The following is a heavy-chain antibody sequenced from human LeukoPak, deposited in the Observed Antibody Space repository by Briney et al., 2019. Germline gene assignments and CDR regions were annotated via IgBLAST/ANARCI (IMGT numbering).Heavy chain of an antibody. J-gene: IGHJ4*02. D-gene: IGHD1-26*01. Sequence: ASVKVSCKASGYTFTGYYTHWVRQAPGQGLEWMGWIDPRNGGTTYAQTFQCRVTMTRDTSISTAYMELSSLKFDDTAMYYCAKIGIGGSYWDFDSWGQGTLVTASS. CDR2: IDPRNGGT. CDR3: AKIGIGGSYWDFDS. V-gene: IGHV1-2*02. CDR1: GYTFTGYY.